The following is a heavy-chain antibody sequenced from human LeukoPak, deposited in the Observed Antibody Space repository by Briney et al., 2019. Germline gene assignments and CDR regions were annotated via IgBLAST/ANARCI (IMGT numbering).Heavy chain of an antibody. CDR2: IWYDGSNK. Sequence: GGSLRLSCAASGFTFSSYAMHWVRQAPGKGLEWVAVIWYDGSNKYYADSVKGRFTISRDNSKNTLYLQMNSLRAEDTAVYYCAREAARDFWSGYYFDYWGQGTLVTVSS. CDR3: AREAARDFWSGYYFDY. D-gene: IGHD3-3*01. V-gene: IGHV3-33*08. J-gene: IGHJ4*02. CDR1: GFTFSSYA.